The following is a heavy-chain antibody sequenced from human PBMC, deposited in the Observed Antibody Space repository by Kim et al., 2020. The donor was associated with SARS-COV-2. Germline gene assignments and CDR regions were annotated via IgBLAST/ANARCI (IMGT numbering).Heavy chain of an antibody. CDR2: IYYSGST. CDR1: GGSISSSSYY. J-gene: IGHJ5*02. D-gene: IGHD4-17*01. CDR3: ARQIYGHCRRCWWFDP. Sequence: SETLSLTCTVSGGSISSSSYYCGWIRQPPGKGLEWIGSIYYSGSTYYNPSLKSRGTISVDTSKNQFSLKLSSLTAADTAVYYCARQIYGHCRRCWWFDP. V-gene: IGHV4-39*01.